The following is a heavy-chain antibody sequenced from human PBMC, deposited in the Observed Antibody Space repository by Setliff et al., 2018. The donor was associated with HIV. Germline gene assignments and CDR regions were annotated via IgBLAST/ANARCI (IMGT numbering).Heavy chain of an antibody. J-gene: IGHJ4*02. V-gene: IGHV1-2*02. CDR2: INPNSGGT. CDR3: ARDDLTFILDLDY. Sequence: ASVKVSCKASGYTFTNYSLHWVRQAPGQGLEWMGWINPNSGGTNYAQKFQGRVTMTSDTSISTAYMELSRLTSDDSAVYYCARDDLTFILDLDYWGQGTLVTVSS. CDR1: GYTFTNYS. D-gene: IGHD1-1*01.